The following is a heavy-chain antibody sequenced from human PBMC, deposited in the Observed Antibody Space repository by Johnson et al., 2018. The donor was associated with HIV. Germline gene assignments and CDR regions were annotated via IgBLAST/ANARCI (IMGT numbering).Heavy chain of an antibody. Sequence: QMQLVESGGGVVQPGRSLRLSCAASGFTFSSYGMHWVRQAPGKGLEWVAVVWYDGSNTYYADSVKGRFTISRDNSKNTLYMQMNSLRAEDTAVYYCAKDNGARGYDFWNGFLPSALDIWGQGTLVTVS. D-gene: IGHD3-3*01. CDR3: AKDNGARGYDFWNGFLPSALDI. J-gene: IGHJ3*02. CDR2: VWYDGSNT. V-gene: IGHV3-33*06. CDR1: GFTFSSYG.